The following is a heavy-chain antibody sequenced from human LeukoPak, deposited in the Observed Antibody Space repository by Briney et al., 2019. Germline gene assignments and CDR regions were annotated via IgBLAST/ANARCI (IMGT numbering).Heavy chain of an antibody. Sequence: PGGSLRLSCVASDFTLSNYWMKWVRQAPGKGLEWVATIKPDGSEKYYVDSVKGRFTIAKDNAKKSLYLEMNSLRAEDTAVYYCARDDGDYWGQGTLVTVSS. CDR3: ARDDGDY. V-gene: IGHV3-7*01. J-gene: IGHJ4*02. CDR1: DFTLSNYW. CDR2: IKPDGSEK.